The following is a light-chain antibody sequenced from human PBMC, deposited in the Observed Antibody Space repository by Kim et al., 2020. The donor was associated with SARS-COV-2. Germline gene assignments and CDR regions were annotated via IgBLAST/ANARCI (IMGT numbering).Light chain of an antibody. Sequence: LSPGERGTLSCRASQSVTSSFLAWYKHKPGQAPRLLIYGASNRATGIPDRFSGNGSGTDLTLTISSLEPEDFAIYYCQQRDDCGAFGGGTKVDIK. J-gene: IGKJ4*01. CDR1: QSVTSSF. V-gene: IGKV3D-20*02. CDR2: GAS. CDR3: QQRDDCGA.